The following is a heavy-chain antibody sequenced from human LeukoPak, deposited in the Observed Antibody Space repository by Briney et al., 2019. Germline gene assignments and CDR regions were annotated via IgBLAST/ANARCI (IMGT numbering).Heavy chain of an antibody. V-gene: IGHV3-66*01. J-gene: IGHJ4*02. Sequence: QPGGSLRLSCAASGFTVSSNYLNWVRQAPGQGLEWVSVIYSGGSTYYADSVKGRFTISRDNSKNTVYLQMNSLRAEDTAVYYCARALESSGWYPPFDYWGQGTLVTVSS. D-gene: IGHD6-19*01. CDR1: GFTVSSNY. CDR3: ARALESSGWYPPFDY. CDR2: IYSGGST.